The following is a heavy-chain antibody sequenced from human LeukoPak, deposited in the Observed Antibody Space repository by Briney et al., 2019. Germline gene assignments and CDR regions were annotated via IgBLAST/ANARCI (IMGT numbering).Heavy chain of an antibody. V-gene: IGHV3-74*01. CDR2: IDSDGSYT. J-gene: IGHJ4*02. CDR3: SSGFSGSLPR. CDR1: EFTFSDYW. D-gene: IGHD1-26*01. Sequence: GGSLRLSCAASEFTFSDYWMHWVRQAPGKGLVWVSRIDSDGSYTNYADSVKGRFTISRDNAKNTLYLQMNSLRAEDTAVYYCSSGFSGSLPRWGQETLVTVS.